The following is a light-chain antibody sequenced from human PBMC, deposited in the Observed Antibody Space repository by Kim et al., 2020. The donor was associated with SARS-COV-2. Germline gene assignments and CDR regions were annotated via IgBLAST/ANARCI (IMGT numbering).Light chain of an antibody. CDR1: SSNPESNT. CDR3: AVWDDSLNGWV. CDR2: ANK. J-gene: IGLJ3*02. V-gene: IGLV1-44*01. Sequence: QRPTIYCSGRSSNPESNTVNWYQQLPGTATKLLIYANKQRPSGVPDRFSASKSGTSASLAISGLQSDDEADYYCAVWDDSLNGWVFGGGTKLTVL.